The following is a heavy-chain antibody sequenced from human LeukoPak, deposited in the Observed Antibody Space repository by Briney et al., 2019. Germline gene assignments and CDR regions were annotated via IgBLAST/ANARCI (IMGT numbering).Heavy chain of an antibody. Sequence: SETLSLTCTVSGGSISSFYWSWIRQPPGKGLEWIGYIYYTGSTNYNSSLKSRVTISVDTSKNQFSLKLSSVTAADTAVYYCARDLSGYCSGGSCRGGDAFDIWGQGTMVTVSS. CDR3: ARDLSGYCSGGSCRGGDAFDI. D-gene: IGHD2-15*01. CDR2: IYYTGST. CDR1: GGSISSFY. V-gene: IGHV4-59*12. J-gene: IGHJ3*02.